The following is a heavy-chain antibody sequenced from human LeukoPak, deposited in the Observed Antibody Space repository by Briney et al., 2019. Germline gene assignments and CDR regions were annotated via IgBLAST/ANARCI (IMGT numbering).Heavy chain of an antibody. J-gene: IGHJ5*02. Sequence: SGGSLRLSCAASGFTVSRNYMSWVRQAPGKGLEWVSVIYSGGSTYYADSVKGRFTISRDNSKNTVYLQMNSLRADDTAVYYCLKAVESTNWFDPWGQGTLVTVSS. CDR1: GFTVSRNY. D-gene: IGHD5-24*01. CDR3: LKAVESTNWFDP. V-gene: IGHV3-66*01. CDR2: IYSGGST.